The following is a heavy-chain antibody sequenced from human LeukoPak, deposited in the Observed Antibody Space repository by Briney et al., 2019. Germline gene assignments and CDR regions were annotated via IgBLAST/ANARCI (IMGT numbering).Heavy chain of an antibody. D-gene: IGHD2-2*01. CDR1: GGSISNSKYY. V-gene: IGHV4-39*07. J-gene: IGHJ4*02. CDR3: ASGVPAATFDY. CDR2: IYYSGTT. Sequence: SETLSLTCSVSGGSISNSKYYWGWIRQPPGKGLEWIGNIYYSGTTYYNPSLKSRVIMSVDTSKNQFSLKLSSVTAADTAVYYCASGVPAATFDYWGQGTLVTVSS.